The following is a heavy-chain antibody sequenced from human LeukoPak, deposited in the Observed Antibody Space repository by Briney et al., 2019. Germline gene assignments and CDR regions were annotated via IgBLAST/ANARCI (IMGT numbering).Heavy chain of an antibody. CDR2: IYYSGST. V-gene: IGHV4-59*01. D-gene: IGHD5-12*01. CDR1: GGSISSYY. Sequence: SETLSLTCTASGGSISSYYWSWIRQPPGKGLEWIGYIYYSGSTNYNPSLKSRVTISVDTSKNQFSLKLSSVTAADTAVYYCARDSGYDAGLNFDYWGQGTLVTVSS. CDR3: ARDSGYDAGLNFDY. J-gene: IGHJ4*02.